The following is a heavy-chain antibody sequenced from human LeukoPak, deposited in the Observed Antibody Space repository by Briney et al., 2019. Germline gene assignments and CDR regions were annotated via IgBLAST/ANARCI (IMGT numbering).Heavy chain of an antibody. Sequence: ASVKVSCKVSGYTLTELSMHWVRQAPGKGLEWMGGFDPEDGETIYAQKFQGRVTMTEDTSTDTAYMELSSPRSEDTAVYYCATGGGPANLNYKEMVPAVPHRMVYWGQETRVTVP. CDR2: FDPEDGET. V-gene: IGHV1-24*01. J-gene: IGHJ4*02. D-gene: IGHD3-10*01. CDR3: ATGGGPANLNYKEMVPAVPHRMVY. CDR1: GYTLTELS.